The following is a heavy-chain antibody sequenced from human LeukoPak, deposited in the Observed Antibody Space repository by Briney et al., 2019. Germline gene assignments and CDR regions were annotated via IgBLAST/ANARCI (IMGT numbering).Heavy chain of an antibody. CDR2: IYDSGST. V-gene: IGHV4-61*01. D-gene: IGHD3-22*01. Sequence: SETLSLTCTVSGYSISSGYYWSWLRQPPGKGLEYIGYIYDSGSTNYNPSLKGRVTMSVDTSKQQFSLKLHSMTAADTDAYHCSTRGGDYESSEYWFFGLWGRGTLVTVSS. CDR1: GYSISSGYY. CDR3: STRGGDYESSEYWFFGL. J-gene: IGHJ2*01.